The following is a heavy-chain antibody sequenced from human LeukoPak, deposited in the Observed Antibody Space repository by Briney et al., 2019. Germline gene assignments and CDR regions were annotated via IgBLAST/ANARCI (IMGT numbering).Heavy chain of an antibody. CDR3: ARGPGIAVAPLQH. CDR1: GFTLSTYS. J-gene: IGHJ1*01. CDR2: ISGSRSDI. Sequence: GGSLRLSCAVSGFTLSTYSMSWVRQAPGKGLEWVSSISGSRSDIYYADSVKGRFTISSDNAKNSLYLQMNSLRAEDTAVYYCARGPGIAVAPLQHWGQGTLVTVSP. V-gene: IGHV3-21*01. D-gene: IGHD6-19*01.